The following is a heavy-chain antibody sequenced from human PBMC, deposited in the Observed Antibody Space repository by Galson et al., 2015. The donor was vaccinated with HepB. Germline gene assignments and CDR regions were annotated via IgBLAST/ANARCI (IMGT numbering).Heavy chain of an antibody. V-gene: IGHV3-15*01. CDR1: GFTFSNAW. Sequence: SLRLSCAASGFTFSNAWMSWVRQAPGKGLEWVGRIKSKTDGGTTDYAAPVKGRFTISRDDSKNTLYLQMNSLKTEDTAVYYCTTRRDGYPFGGDSDFDYWGQGTLVTVSS. J-gene: IGHJ4*02. D-gene: IGHD5-24*01. CDR2: IKSKTDGGTT. CDR3: TTRRDGYPFGGDSDFDY.